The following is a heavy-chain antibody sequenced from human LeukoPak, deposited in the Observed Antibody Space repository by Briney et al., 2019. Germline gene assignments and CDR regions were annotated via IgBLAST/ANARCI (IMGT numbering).Heavy chain of an antibody. CDR2: MNPNSGNT. V-gene: IGHV1-8*03. Sequence: ASVKVSCKASGYTFTSYDINWVRQATGQGLEWMGWMNPNSGNTGYAQKFQGRVTITRNTSISTAYMELGSLRSEDTAVYYCARSSGLGSYGSGSYYDYYYYYMDVWGKGTTVTVSS. CDR1: GYTFTSYD. J-gene: IGHJ6*03. CDR3: ARSSGLGSYGSGSYYDYYYYYMDV. D-gene: IGHD3-10*01.